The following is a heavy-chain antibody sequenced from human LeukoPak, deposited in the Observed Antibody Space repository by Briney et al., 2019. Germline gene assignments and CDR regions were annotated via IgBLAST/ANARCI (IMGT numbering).Heavy chain of an antibody. CDR1: GFTFSSYS. CDR2: ISSSSSTI. CDR3: ARDRKGYCTNGVCYRNWFDP. D-gene: IGHD2-8*01. Sequence: TGGSLRLSCAASGFTFSSYSRNWVRQAPGKGLEWVSYISSSSSTIYYADSVKVRFTISRDNAKNSLYLQMNSLRAEDTAVYYCARDRKGYCTNGVCYRNWFDPWGQGTLVTVSS. J-gene: IGHJ5*02. V-gene: IGHV3-48*01.